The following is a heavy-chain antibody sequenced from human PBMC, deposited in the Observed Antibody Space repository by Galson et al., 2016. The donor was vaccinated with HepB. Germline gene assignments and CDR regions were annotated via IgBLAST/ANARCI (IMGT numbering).Heavy chain of an antibody. V-gene: IGHV4-39*01. Sequence: SETLSLTCIVSGGSISSDAYYWGWIRQPPGKGLVWIGSVYYSGSTYYNPSLKSRVTISLDTSRNQFSLTLTYVTATDTAVYYCASRRGARGSRTWGQGTLVTVSS. D-gene: IGHD3-10*01. J-gene: IGHJ4*02. CDR2: VYYSGST. CDR1: GGSISSDAYY. CDR3: ASRRGARGSRT.